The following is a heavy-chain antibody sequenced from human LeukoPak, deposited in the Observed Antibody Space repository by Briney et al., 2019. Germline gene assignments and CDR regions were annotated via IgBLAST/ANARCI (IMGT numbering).Heavy chain of an antibody. D-gene: IGHD6-6*01. V-gene: IGHV4-34*01. Sequence: SETLSLTCAVYGGSFSGYYWSWIRQPPGKGLEWIGEINHSGSTNYNPSLKSRVTISVDTSKNQFSLKLSSVTAADTAAYYCARGDVSSSSGYFDYWGQGTLVTVSS. CDR1: GGSFSGYY. CDR2: INHSGST. J-gene: IGHJ4*02. CDR3: ARGDVSSSSGYFDY.